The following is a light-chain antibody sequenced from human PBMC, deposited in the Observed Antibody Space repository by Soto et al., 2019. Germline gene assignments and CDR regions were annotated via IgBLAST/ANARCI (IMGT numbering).Light chain of an antibody. CDR2: GVS. CDR1: SSDIGGSNY. V-gene: IGLV2-14*03. CDR3: YSSRSSSTTFYV. J-gene: IGLJ1*01. Sequence: QSALTQPASVSGSPGQSITISCAGTSSDIGGSNYVSWYQQHPGKAHKLMIYGVSNRPSGVSTRFSGSKSGNTASLTISGLQAEDEADYFCYSSRSSSTTFYVFGTGTKLTVL.